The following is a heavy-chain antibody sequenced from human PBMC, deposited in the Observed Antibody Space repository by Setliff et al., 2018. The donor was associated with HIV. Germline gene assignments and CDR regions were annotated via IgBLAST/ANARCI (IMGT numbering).Heavy chain of an antibody. CDR1: GGSISTYY. CDR2: ISYSGST. CDR3: ARNPHYFDRSGYYFWFYFDF. Sequence: SETLSLTCSVSGGSISTYYWSWIRQPPGKGLEWIGYISYSGSTNSNPSLKSRVTISIDTSKNQFSLNLSSVTAADTAVYYCARNPHYFDRSGYYFWFYFDFWGQGTLVTVSS. V-gene: IGHV4-59*12. D-gene: IGHD3-22*01. J-gene: IGHJ4*02.